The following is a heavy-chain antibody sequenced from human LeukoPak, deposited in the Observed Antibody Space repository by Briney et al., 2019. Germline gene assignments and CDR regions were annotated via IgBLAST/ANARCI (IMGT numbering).Heavy chain of an antibody. CDR1: GFTLSSYG. J-gene: IGHJ4*02. CDR2: ISYDGSNK. Sequence: GGSLRLSCAASGFTLSSYGMHWVRQAPGKGLEWVAVISYDGSNKYYADSVKGRFTISRDNSKNTLYLQMNSLRAEDTAVYYCAKDHRGTVVVTAIHFDYWSQGTLVTVSS. V-gene: IGHV3-30*18. D-gene: IGHD2-21*02. CDR3: AKDHRGTVVVTAIHFDY.